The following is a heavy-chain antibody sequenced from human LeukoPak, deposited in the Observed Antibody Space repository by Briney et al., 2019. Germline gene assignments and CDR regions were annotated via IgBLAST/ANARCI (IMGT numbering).Heavy chain of an antibody. CDR1: GGSFSGYY. CDR3: ARGRAARLRGYLRTAMVTLDY. J-gene: IGHJ4*02. V-gene: IGHV4-34*01. D-gene: IGHD5-18*01. CDR2: INHSGST. Sequence: SSETLSLTCAVYGGSFSGYYWSWIRLPPGKGLEWIGEINHSGSTNYNPSLKSRVTISVDTSKNQFSLKLSSVTAADTAVYYCARGRAARLRGYLRTAMVTLDYWGQGTLVTVSS.